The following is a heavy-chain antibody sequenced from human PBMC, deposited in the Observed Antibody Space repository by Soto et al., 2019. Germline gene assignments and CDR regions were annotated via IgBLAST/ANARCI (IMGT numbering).Heavy chain of an antibody. Sequence: QVQLVESGGGVVQPGRSLRLSCAASGFTFSRYGMHWVRQAPGKGLEWVAVIWYDGSNKYYADSVKGRFTISRDNSKNTLYLQMNSLRAEDTAVYYCARDLMTHHLEWLLFPYYYYGMDVWGQGTTVTVSS. V-gene: IGHV3-33*01. CDR1: GFTFSRYG. CDR2: IWYDGSNK. J-gene: IGHJ6*02. D-gene: IGHD3-3*01. CDR3: ARDLMTHHLEWLLFPYYYYGMDV.